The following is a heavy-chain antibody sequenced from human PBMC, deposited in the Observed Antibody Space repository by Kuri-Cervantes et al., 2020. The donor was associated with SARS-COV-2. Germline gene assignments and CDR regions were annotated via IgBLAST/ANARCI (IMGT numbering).Heavy chain of an antibody. J-gene: IGHJ4*02. V-gene: IGHV6-1*01. CDR1: GDSVSSNSAA. CDR2: TYYRSKWYN. D-gene: IGHD3-10*01. CDR3: ARGYGSGSFGIPLVS. Sequence: LRLSCAISGDSVSSNSAAWNWIRQSPSRGLEWLGRTYYRSKWYNDYAVSVKSRITINPDTSKNQFSLQLRSVTPEDTAVYFCARGYGSGSFGIPLVSWGQGTLVTVSS.